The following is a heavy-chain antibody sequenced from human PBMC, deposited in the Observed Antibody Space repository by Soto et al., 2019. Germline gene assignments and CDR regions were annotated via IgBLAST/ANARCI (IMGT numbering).Heavy chain of an antibody. CDR3: ARLSSGYDSFDY. J-gene: IGHJ4*02. D-gene: IGHD5-12*01. CDR2: INHSGST. Sequence: SETLSLTCAVYGGSFSGYYWSWIRQPPGKGLEWIGEINHSGSTNYNPSLKSRVTISVDTSKNQFSLNLSSVTAADTAVYYCARLSSGYDSFDYWGQGTLVTVSS. CDR1: GGSFSGYY. V-gene: IGHV4-34*01.